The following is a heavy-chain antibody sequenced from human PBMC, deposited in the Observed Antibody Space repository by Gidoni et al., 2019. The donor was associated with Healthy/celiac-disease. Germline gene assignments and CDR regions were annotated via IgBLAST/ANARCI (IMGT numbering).Heavy chain of an antibody. J-gene: IGHJ4*02. Sequence: QVQLQESGPGLVKPSQTLSLTCTVSGCSISSGGSYLSWIRQHPGKGLEWIGYIYYSGSTYYNPSLKSRVTISVDTSKNQFSLKLSSVTAADTAVYYCARGTKERRGPVIWGPYYFDYWGQGTLVTVSS. CDR3: ARGTKERRGPVIWGPYYFDY. V-gene: IGHV4-31*03. CDR2: IYYSGST. D-gene: IGHD1-1*01. CDR1: GCSISSGGSY.